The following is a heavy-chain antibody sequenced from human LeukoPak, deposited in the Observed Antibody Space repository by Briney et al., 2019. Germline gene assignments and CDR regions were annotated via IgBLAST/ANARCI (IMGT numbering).Heavy chain of an antibody. CDR3: ARDRRYDFWSGTQGKFGY. CDR1: GFTFSSYS. CDR2: ISSSSSYI. J-gene: IGHJ4*02. V-gene: IGHV3-21*01. D-gene: IGHD3-3*01. Sequence: GGSLRLSCAASGFTFSSYSMNWVRQAPGKGLEWVSSISSSSSYIYYADSVKGRFTISRDNAKNSLYLQMNSLRAEDTAVYYCARDRRYDFWSGTQGKFGYWGQGTLVTVSS.